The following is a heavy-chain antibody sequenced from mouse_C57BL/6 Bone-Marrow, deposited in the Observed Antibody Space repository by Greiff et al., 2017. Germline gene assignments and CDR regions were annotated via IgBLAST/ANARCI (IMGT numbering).Heavy chain of an antibody. D-gene: IGHD3-2*02. Sequence: EVQVVESGPGMVKPSQSLSLTCTVTGYSITSGYDWHWIRHFPGNKLEWMGYISYSGSTNYNPSLKSRISITHDTSKNHFFLKLNSVTTEDTATYYCARGMDSSGYAMDYWGQGTSVTVSS. CDR1: GYSITSGYD. V-gene: IGHV3-1*01. CDR2: ISYSGST. CDR3: ARGMDSSGYAMDY. J-gene: IGHJ4*01.